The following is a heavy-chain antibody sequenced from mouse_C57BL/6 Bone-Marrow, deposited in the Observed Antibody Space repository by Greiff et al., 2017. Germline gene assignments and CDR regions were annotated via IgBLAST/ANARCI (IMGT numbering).Heavy chain of an antibody. CDR1: GYTFTDHT. J-gene: IGHJ4*01. CDR3: ARDPHYYDSWYSMDY. Sequence: QVQLQQSDAELVKPGASVKISCKVSGYTFTDHTIHWMKQRPEQGLEWIGYIYPRDGSTKYNEKFKGKATLTADKSSSTAYMQLNSLTSEDSAVYFCARDPHYYDSWYSMDYWGQGTSVTVSS. V-gene: IGHV1-78*01. CDR2: IYPRDGST. D-gene: IGHD1-1*01.